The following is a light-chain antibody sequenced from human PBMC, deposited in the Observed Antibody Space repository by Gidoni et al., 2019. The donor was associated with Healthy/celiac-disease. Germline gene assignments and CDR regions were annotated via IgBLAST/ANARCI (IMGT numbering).Light chain of an antibody. CDR3: QQYYSTPWT. Sequence: DIVMTQSPDSLAVSLGERATINCKSSQIVLYSSNYKNYLAWYQQKPGQPPKLLIYWASTRESGVPDRFSGSGSGTDFTLTISSLQAEDVAVYYCQQYYSTPWTFXXXTKVEIK. V-gene: IGKV4-1*01. CDR2: WAS. J-gene: IGKJ1*01. CDR1: QIVLYSSNYKNY.